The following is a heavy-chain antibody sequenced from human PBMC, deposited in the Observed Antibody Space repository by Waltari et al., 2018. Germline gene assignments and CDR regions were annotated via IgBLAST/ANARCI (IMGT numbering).Heavy chain of an antibody. V-gene: IGHV4-34*12. J-gene: IGHJ3*02. D-gene: IGHD2-21*02. CDR2: IIHSGPT. CDR1: GGSFSVYY. CDR3: ARQEIIVEVTGDGFDI. Sequence: QVQLQQWGAGLLKPSETLSLTFPVHGGSFSVYYWTWTRPPPGKGLEWMGEIIHSGPTNYNPSLKSRVTISLDTSKNQFSLKLSSVTAEDTAVYYCARQEIIVEVTGDGFDIWGQGTMVTVSS.